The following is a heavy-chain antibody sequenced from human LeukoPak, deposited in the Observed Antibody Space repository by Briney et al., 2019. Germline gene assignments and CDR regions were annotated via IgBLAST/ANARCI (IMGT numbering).Heavy chain of an antibody. J-gene: IGHJ4*02. D-gene: IGHD6-13*01. CDR3: ARDVLSPIAAAGIGWDY. V-gene: IGHV1-2*02. CDR1: GYTFTGYY. Sequence: ASVKVSCKASGYTFTGYYMHWVRQAPGQGLEWMGWINPNSGGTNYAQKFQGRVTMTRDTSISTAYMELSRLRSDDTAVYYCARDVLSPIAAAGIGWDYWGQGTLVTVSS. CDR2: INPNSGGT.